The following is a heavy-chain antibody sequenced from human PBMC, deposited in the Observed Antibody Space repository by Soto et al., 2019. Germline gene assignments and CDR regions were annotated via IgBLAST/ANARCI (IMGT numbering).Heavy chain of an antibody. Sequence: GESLKISCKGSGYSFTSYLIGWVRQMPGKGLEWMGIIYPGDSDTRYSPSFQGQVTISADKSISTAYLQWSSLKASDTAMYYCARLVVVVVAATQGGHNWFDPWGQGTLVTVPQ. CDR1: GYSFTSYL. CDR3: ARLVVVVVAATQGGHNWFDP. D-gene: IGHD2-15*01. CDR2: IYPGDSDT. V-gene: IGHV5-51*01. J-gene: IGHJ5*02.